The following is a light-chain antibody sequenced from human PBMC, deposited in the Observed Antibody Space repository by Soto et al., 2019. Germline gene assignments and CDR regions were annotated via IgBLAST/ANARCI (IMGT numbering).Light chain of an antibody. V-gene: IGLV2-18*02. CDR1: SSDVGTYNR. CDR2: EVS. J-gene: IGLJ3*02. CDR3: SSCTSSSPWV. Sequence: QSALTQPPSVSGSPGQSVTISCTGTSSDVGTYNRVSWYQQPPGTAPKLMIYEVSDRPSGVPDRFSGSKSGNTASLTISGLRAEDEADYYCSSCTSSSPWVFGGGTKLTVL.